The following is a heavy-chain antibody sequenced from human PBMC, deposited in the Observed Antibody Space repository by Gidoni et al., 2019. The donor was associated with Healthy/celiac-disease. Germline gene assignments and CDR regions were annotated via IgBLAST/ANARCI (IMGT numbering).Heavy chain of an antibody. CDR2: SNHSRST. D-gene: IGHD6-19*01. J-gene: IGHJ4*02. V-gene: IGHV4-34*01. Sequence: QVQLQLLRAGLLTPSETLSLTCAVSGWSFRGYYWSWIPQPPGKGLEWIGESNHSRSTNYNPSLKSRVTISVDTSKNQCSLKLSTVTAADTAVYYCARGSLSGWYPYFDYWGQGTLVTVSS. CDR1: GWSFRGYY. CDR3: ARGSLSGWYPYFDY.